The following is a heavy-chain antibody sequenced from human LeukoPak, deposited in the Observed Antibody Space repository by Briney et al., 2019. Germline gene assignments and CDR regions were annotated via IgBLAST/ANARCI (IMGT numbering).Heavy chain of an antibody. D-gene: IGHD1-20*01. Sequence: GGSLRLSCAASGFTFSSYGMHWVRQVPGKGLVWVARMNSDGSDTAHADSVRGRFTVSRDNAKNTLYLQMNSLRAEDTAVYFCVMYTWGDVPDIWGQGTMVTVSS. CDR3: VMYTWGDVPDI. CDR1: GFTFSSYG. V-gene: IGHV3-74*01. CDR2: MNSDGSDT. J-gene: IGHJ3*02.